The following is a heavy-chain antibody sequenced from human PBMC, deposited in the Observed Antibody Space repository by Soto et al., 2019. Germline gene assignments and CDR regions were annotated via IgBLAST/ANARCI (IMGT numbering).Heavy chain of an antibody. CDR3: VRQAKLTTVTPNVGYYYGLDV. J-gene: IGHJ6*02. CDR1: GFSFDTYD. Sequence: PVGSLRLSCAASGFSFDTYDMSWVRQAPGKGLEWVSVISHSGAGTFYADSVKGRFTISRDNSKATLFLHMNSLRVEDTAKYYCVRQAKLTTVTPNVGYYYGLDVWGQGTTVTVSS. V-gene: IGHV3-23*01. CDR2: ISHSGAGT. D-gene: IGHD4-4*01.